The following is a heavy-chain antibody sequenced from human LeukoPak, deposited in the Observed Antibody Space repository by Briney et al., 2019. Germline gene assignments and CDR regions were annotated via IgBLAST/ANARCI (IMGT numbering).Heavy chain of an antibody. V-gene: IGHV3-7*01. CDR2: IKQDGSEK. J-gene: IGHJ6*03. CDR1: GFTFSSYW. Sequence: GGSLRLSCAASGFTFSSYWMSWVRQAPGKGLEWVANIKQDGSEKYYVDSVKGRFTISRDNAKNSLYLQMNSLRAEDTAVYYCVRDEGPGSSSYYYYMDVWGKGTTVTVSS. D-gene: IGHD6-6*01. CDR3: VRDEGPGSSSYYYYMDV.